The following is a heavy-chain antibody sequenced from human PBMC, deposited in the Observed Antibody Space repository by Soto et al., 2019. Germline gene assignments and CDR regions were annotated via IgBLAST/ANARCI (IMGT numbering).Heavy chain of an antibody. CDR2: IIPIFGTA. J-gene: IGHJ6*02. CDR3: ARVRSRIPYYYYGMDV. V-gene: IGHV1-69*13. CDR1: GGTFSSYA. Sequence: VASVKVSCKASGGTFSSYAISWVRQAPGQGLEWMGGIIPIFGTANYAQKFQGRVTITADESTSTAYMELSSLRSEDTAVYYCARVRSRIPYYYYGMDVWGQGTTVTVSS.